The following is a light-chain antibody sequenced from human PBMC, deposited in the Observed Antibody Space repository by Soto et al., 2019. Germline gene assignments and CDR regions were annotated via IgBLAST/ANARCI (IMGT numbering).Light chain of an antibody. J-gene: IGLJ1*01. V-gene: IGLV2-14*01. CDR2: DVS. CDR3: SSYTSSRTRV. Sequence: QSALTQPASVSGSPGQSIAISCTGTSSDIGGYNYVSWYQQHPDKAPKLMIYDVSNRPSGVSNRFSGSKSGNTASLTISGLQAEDEAVHHCSSYTSSRTRVFGTGSKVTV. CDR1: SSDIGGYNY.